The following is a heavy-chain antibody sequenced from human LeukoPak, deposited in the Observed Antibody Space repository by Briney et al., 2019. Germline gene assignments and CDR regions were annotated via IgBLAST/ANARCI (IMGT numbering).Heavy chain of an antibody. CDR1: GYSFSTLW. Sequence: GESLKISCEASGYSFSTLWIAWVRQMPGKGLEWMGIIYPGDSDIRYSPSFEGQDTISVDKSINTAYVQWSSLKASDTAIYYCAREIKVVSKGSGLDVWGQGTTVTVSS. CDR3: AREIKVVSKGSGLDV. V-gene: IGHV5-51*01. CDR2: IYPGDSDI. D-gene: IGHD3-22*01. J-gene: IGHJ6*02.